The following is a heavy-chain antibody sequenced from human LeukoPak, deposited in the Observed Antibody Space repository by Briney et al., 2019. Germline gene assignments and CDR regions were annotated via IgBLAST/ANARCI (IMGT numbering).Heavy chain of an antibody. V-gene: IGHV3-7*01. J-gene: IGHJ4*02. CDR2: IKQDGSEK. CDR3: ARARGATRRYHFDY. CDR1: GFTFSSYW. Sequence: AGGSLRLSCAASGFTFSSYWMSWVRQAPGKGLEWVANIKQDGSEKYYVDSVKGRFTISRDNAKNSLYLQMNSLRAEDTAVYYCARARGATRRYHFDYWGQGTLVTVSS. D-gene: IGHD1-26*01.